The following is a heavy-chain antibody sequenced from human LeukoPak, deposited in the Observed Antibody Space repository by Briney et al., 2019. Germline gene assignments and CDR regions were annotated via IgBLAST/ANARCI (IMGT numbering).Heavy chain of an antibody. J-gene: IGHJ4*02. CDR2: VMSGRGST. V-gene: IGHV3-11*05. CDR3: TRERRGSYYAFES. Sequence: GGSRRPSWAASGFWLSIYSISWFRQSPGKGPEWISYVMSGRGSTNYADSVKGRFTISRDNAKNSVALQLDGLRADDTAVYFCTRERRGSYYAFESWGQGTLVTVSS. CDR1: GFWLSIYS. D-gene: IGHD3-16*01.